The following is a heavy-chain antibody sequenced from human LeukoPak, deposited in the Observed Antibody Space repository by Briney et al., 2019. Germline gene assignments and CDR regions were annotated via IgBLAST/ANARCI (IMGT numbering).Heavy chain of an antibody. Sequence: GGSLRLSCAASGFTFSSYWMHRVRQAPGKGLVWVSRSDSDGTSTNHADSVKGRFAISRDNAKKTLYLQMNSLRVGDTAVYYCARGYSYGVDYWGQGTLVTVSS. CDR1: GFTFSSYW. CDR2: SDSDGTST. D-gene: IGHD5-18*01. J-gene: IGHJ4*02. CDR3: ARGYSYGVDY. V-gene: IGHV3-74*01.